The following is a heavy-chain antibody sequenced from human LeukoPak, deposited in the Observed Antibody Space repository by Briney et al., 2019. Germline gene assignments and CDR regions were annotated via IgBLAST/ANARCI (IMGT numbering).Heavy chain of an antibody. Sequence: PSETLSLICGVSGYSITSGYYWGSIRQPPGRGPEWIGSIYHSGTTYYNPSLKSRVTVSVDTSKNQFSLKLSSVTAADTAVYYCAREGGSYGMDVWGKGTTVTVSS. D-gene: IGHD5-12*01. J-gene: IGHJ6*04. CDR3: AREGGSYGMDV. CDR2: IYHSGTT. V-gene: IGHV4-38-2*02. CDR1: GYSITSGYY.